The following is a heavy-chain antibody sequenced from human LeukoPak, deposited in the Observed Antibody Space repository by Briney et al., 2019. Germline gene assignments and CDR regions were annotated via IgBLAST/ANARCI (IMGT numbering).Heavy chain of an antibody. D-gene: IGHD3-10*01. V-gene: IGHV4-4*07. J-gene: IGHJ4*02. CDR2: IYTSGST. CDR1: GGSISSYY. Sequence: PSETLSLTCTVSGGSISSYYWSWIRQPAGKGLEWIGRIYTSGSTNYNPSLKSRVTMSVDTSKNQFSLKLSSVTAADTAVYYCARAGRRFGELLLDYWGQGTLVTVSS. CDR3: ARAGRRFGELLLDY.